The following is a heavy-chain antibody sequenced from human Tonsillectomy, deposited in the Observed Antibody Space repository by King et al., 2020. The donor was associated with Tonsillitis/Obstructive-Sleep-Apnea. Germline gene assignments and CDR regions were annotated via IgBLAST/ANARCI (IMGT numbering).Heavy chain of an antibody. CDR2: IKQDGSEK. D-gene: IGHD4-17*01. Sequence: VQLVESGGGLVQPGGSLRLSCAASGFTFSRDWMSWVRQAPGKGLEWVANIKQDGSEKYYGDSVKGRFTISRDNAKKSLYLQMNSLRGEDTAVYYCARVGPYGDYVLDWGQGTLVTVSS. V-gene: IGHV3-7*01. CDR1: GFTFSRDW. CDR3: ARVGPYGDYVLD. J-gene: IGHJ4*02.